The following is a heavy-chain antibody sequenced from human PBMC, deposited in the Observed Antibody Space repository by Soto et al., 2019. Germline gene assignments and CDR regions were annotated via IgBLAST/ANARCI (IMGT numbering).Heavy chain of an antibody. J-gene: IGHJ5*02. CDR1: GGSINSRGYY. D-gene: IGHD3-9*01. CDR2: IYYSGSI. CDR3: ARQSESTGYFYGWFDP. V-gene: IGHV4-31*03. Sequence: TLSLTCTFSGGSINSRGYYWTWIRQHPVKGLEWIGNIYYSGSIHFNPSLKSRLTMLVDTSENQFSLKLTSVTAADTAVYYCARQSESTGYFYGWFDPWGQGTLVTVSS.